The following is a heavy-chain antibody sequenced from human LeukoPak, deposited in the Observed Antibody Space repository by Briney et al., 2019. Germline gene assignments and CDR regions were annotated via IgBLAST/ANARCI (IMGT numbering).Heavy chain of an antibody. CDR3: ARGNSWSGSPLDY. CDR1: GFTFSSYS. V-gene: IGHV3-21*01. J-gene: IGHJ4*02. CDR2: ISSSSSYI. Sequence: GGSLRLSCAASGFTFSSYSMNWVRQAPGKGLEWVSSISSSSSYIYYADSVKGRFTISRDNAKNSLYLQMNSLRAEDTAVYYCARGNSWSGSPLDYWGQGTLVTGSS. D-gene: IGHD3-3*01.